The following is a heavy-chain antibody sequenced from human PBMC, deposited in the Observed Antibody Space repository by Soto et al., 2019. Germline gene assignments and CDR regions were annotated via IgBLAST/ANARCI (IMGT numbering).Heavy chain of an antibody. V-gene: IGHV3-30-3*01. CDR3: AIVVVKHASRSSHH. CDR2: ISYDGSNK. D-gene: IGHD2-21*01. J-gene: IGHJ1*01. Sequence: GGSLRLSCAASGFTFSSYAMHWVRQAPGKGLERVAVISYDGSNKYYADSVKGRFTISRDNAKNALYLQMNSLRAEDTAVYYYAIVVVKHASRSSHHCGKRTLV. CDR1: GFTFSSYA.